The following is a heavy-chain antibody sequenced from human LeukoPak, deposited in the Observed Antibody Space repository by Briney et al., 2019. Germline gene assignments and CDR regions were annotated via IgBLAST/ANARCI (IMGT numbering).Heavy chain of an antibody. D-gene: IGHD6-19*01. CDR2: IYSGGST. V-gene: IGHV3-53*01. J-gene: IGHJ4*02. CDR1: GFTVSSNY. CDR3: AREGYSSGWFRN. Sequence: GGSLRLSCAASGFTVSSNYMSWVRQAPGGGLEWFSVIYSGGSTYYADSVKGRFTISRDISKNTLYLQMNSLKADDTAVYYCAREGYSSGWFRNWGQGTLVTVSS.